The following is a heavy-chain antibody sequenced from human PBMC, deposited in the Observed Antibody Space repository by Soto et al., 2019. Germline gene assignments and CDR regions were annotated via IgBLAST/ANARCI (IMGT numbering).Heavy chain of an antibody. V-gene: IGHV1-69*01. CDR2: IIPIFGTA. D-gene: IGHD6-19*01. Sequence: QVPLVQSRAEVMKPGSSVKVSCKASGGTFSSYAISWVPQAPGQGLEWMGGIIPIFGTANYAQKFQGRVTITADESTSTAYMELSSLRSEDTAVYYCARVAVAGHNWFDPWGQGTLVTVSS. J-gene: IGHJ5*02. CDR3: ARVAVAGHNWFDP. CDR1: GGTFSSYA.